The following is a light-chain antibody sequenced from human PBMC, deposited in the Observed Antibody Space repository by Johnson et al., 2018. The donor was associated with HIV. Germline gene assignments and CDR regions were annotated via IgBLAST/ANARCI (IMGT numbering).Light chain of an antibody. Sequence: QSAMTQPPSVSAAPGQKVTISCSGSSSNIGNNFVSWYQQLPGTAPKLLIYANNKRPSGIADRFSGYKSGTSATLGITGLQTGDEADYYCGTWDTGLSGYVFGSGTKVTVL. V-gene: IGLV1-51*02. CDR1: SSNIGNNF. CDR3: GTWDTGLSGYV. CDR2: ANN. J-gene: IGLJ1*01.